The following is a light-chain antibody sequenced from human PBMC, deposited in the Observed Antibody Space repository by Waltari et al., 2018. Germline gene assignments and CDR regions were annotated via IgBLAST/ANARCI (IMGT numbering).Light chain of an antibody. Sequence: EIVLTQSPGTLSLSPGESATLSCRTSQSVTRALAWYQQKPGHAPRLLIYGASNRATGIPDRFSGSGSGTDFSLTISSLEPEDFAVYYCQHYVRLPATFGRGTKVEIK. CDR2: GAS. CDR1: QSVTRA. CDR3: QHYVRLPAT. J-gene: IGKJ1*01. V-gene: IGKV3-20*01.